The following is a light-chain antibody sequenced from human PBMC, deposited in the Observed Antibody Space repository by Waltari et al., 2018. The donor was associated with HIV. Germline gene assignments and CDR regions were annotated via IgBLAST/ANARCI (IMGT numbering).Light chain of an antibody. J-gene: IGKJ3*01. CDR2: GPS. CDR3: QQYGSSEGFT. CDR1: QIVGGNS. Sequence: EFVLTQSPGTLSLSPGDRATLFCRASQIVGGNSLAWYQKKPGQAPRLLIYGPSTRAAGIPDRFSGSGSETDFTLTISRLEPEDCAVYYCQQYGSSEGFTFGPGTRVDI. V-gene: IGKV3-20*01.